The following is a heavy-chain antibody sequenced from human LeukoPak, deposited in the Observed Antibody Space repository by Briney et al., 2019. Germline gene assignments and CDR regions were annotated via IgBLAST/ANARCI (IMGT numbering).Heavy chain of an antibody. CDR1: GFTFSLYN. J-gene: IGHJ4*02. D-gene: IGHD6-19*01. CDR2: ISASETSI. V-gene: IGHV3-48*03. CDR3: VRDNLENQWLERSY. Sequence: GGSLRLSCAASGFTFSLYNMNWVRQAPEKGLEWVSQISASETSIKYADSVRGRFTISRDNVKNSVYLQMNSLRAEDTAIYYCVRDNLENQWLERSYWGQGTLVTVSS.